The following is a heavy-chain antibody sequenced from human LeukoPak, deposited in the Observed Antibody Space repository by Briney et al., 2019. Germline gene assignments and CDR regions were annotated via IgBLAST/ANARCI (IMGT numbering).Heavy chain of an antibody. D-gene: IGHD3-10*01. CDR2: ITPNSGGT. CDR1: GYTFTDYY. J-gene: IGHJ4*02. Sequence: GASVKVSCKASGYTFTDYYMHWVRQAPGQGLEWMGWITPNSGGTNYAQKFQGRVTMTRDTSITTAYMELSRLGSDDTAVYYCARDYGHDYWGQGTLVTVSS. CDR3: ARDYGHDY. V-gene: IGHV1-2*02.